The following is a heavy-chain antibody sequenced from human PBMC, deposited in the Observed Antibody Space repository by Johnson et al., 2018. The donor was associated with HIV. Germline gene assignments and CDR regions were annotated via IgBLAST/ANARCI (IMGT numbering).Heavy chain of an antibody. CDR3: AETPGIAAAGTGYAFDI. Sequence: QVHLVESGGGVVQPGRSLRLSCAASGFTFSSYSMHWVRQAPGNGLAWVAVISYDGTNKDHADSVKGRFTISRDNSKNTLYLQMNSLRAEDTAVYYCAETPGIAAAGTGYAFDIWGQGTMVTVSS. CDR2: ISYDGTNK. D-gene: IGHD6-13*01. CDR1: GFTFSSYS. J-gene: IGHJ3*02. V-gene: IGHV3-30-3*01.